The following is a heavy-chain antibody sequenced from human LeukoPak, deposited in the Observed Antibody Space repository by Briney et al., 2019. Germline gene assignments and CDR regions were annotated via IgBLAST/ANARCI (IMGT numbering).Heavy chain of an antibody. CDR1: GYSISSGYY. CDR3: ASRGGYKFRFTDYYYYYMDV. Sequence: SETLSLTCTISGYSISSGYYWGWIRQPPGKGLEWIGEINHSGNTNYNPSLKSRVTISVDTSKNQFSLKLSSVTAADTAVYYCASRGGYKFRFTDYYYYYMDVWGNGTTVTVSS. V-gene: IGHV4-38-2*02. CDR2: INHSGNT. D-gene: IGHD5-24*01. J-gene: IGHJ6*03.